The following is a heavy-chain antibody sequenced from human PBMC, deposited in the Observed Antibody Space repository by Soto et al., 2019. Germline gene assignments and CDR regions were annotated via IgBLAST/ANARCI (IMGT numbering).Heavy chain of an antibody. J-gene: IGHJ3*02. V-gene: IGHV3-74*01. Sequence: GGALGASCSVSAFTYSSYGVHWVRQAPGKGLVWVSLISPDGSSSSYADSVRGRFTISRDNAKNMLYLQMNSLRAEDTAVYYCARRPHGFDIWGQGTMVTVSS. CDR1: AFTYSSYG. CDR3: ARRPHGFDI. CDR2: ISPDGSSS.